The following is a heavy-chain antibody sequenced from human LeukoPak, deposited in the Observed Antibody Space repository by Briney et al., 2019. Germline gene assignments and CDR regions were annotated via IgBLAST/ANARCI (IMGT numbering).Heavy chain of an antibody. Sequence: GGSLRLSCAASGFTFSIYAMSWVRQAPGKGLEWVSAISGSGGTAYYADSVKGRFTISRDNAKNLLYLQMNSLRAEDTAVYYCARGLSGGDYFDYWGQGTLVTVSS. V-gene: IGHV3-23*01. CDR3: ARGLSGGDYFDY. CDR1: GFTFSIYA. J-gene: IGHJ4*02. CDR2: ISGSGGTA. D-gene: IGHD2-15*01.